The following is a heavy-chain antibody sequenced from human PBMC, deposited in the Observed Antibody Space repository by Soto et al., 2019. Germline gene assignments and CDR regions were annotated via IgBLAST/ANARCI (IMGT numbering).Heavy chain of an antibody. CDR3: ASADIFDY. Sequence: PGGSLRLSCAASGFTFSSYGMHWVRQAPVNGLEFVAVIWYDVSNKYYADSVKGRFTVSRYNSKNTLYLQMNSLRAEDTAVYYWASADIFDYWGQGTMVTVSS. CDR1: GFTFSSYG. J-gene: IGHJ4*02. V-gene: IGHV3-33*01. CDR2: IWYDVSNK.